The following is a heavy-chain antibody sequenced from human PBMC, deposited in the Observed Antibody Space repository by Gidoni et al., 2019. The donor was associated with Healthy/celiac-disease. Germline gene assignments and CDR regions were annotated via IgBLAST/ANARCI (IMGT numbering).Heavy chain of an antibody. Sequence: EVQLLESGGGLVQPGGSLRLSCAASGFTFSSYAMSWVRQAPGKGLEWVSSISGSGGSTYYADSVKGRFTISRDNSKNTLYLQMNSLRAEDTAVYYCAKGLGGLRFLEWSSFEGDSWGQGTLVTVSS. CDR2: ISGSGGST. J-gene: IGHJ4*02. CDR1: GFTFSSYA. CDR3: AKGLGGLRFLEWSSFEGDS. D-gene: IGHD3-3*01. V-gene: IGHV3-23*01.